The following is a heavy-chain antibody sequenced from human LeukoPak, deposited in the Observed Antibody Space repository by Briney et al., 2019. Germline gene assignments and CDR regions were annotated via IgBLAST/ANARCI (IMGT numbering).Heavy chain of an antibody. J-gene: IGHJ3*02. Sequence: SETLSLTCTVSGGSISSGDYYWSWIRQPPGKGLEWIGYIYYSGSTYYNPSLKSRVTISVDTSKNQFSLKLSSVTAAGTAVYYCASSRRYYYDSSGYYAFDIWGQGTMVTVSS. D-gene: IGHD3-22*01. CDR2: IYYSGST. CDR1: GGSISSGDYY. CDR3: ASSRRYYYDSSGYYAFDI. V-gene: IGHV4-30-4*08.